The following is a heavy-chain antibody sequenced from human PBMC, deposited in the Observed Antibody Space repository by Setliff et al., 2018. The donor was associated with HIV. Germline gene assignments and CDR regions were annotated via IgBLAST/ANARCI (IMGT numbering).Heavy chain of an antibody. J-gene: IGHJ6*02. CDR2: FIPFFGTT. CDR1: GGTFNNHA. D-gene: IGHD3-10*01. Sequence: SVKVSCKTSGGTFNNHAITWVRQAPGQGLEWMGEFIPFFGTTNYAQKFQGRLSFTADASTNTAYMELGSLRSEDTAVFYCGRGKHYYYYMDVWGQGTTVTVSS. CDR3: GRGKHYYYYMDV. V-gene: IGHV1-69*13.